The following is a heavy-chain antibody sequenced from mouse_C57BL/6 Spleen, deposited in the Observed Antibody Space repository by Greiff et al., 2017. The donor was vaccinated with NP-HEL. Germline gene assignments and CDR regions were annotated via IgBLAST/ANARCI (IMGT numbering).Heavy chain of an antibody. CDR1: GYSITSGYY. D-gene: IGHD2-4*01. CDR3: AREFYYDYDGYAMDY. J-gene: IGHJ4*01. Sequence: EESGPGLVKPSQSLSLTCSVTGYSITSGYYWYWIRKFPGNKLEWMGYISYGGSNNYNPSLNNRISITRDTSKNPLFLKLNSVTTEDTATYYCAREFYYDYDGYAMDYWGQGTSVTVSS. CDR2: ISYGGSN. V-gene: IGHV3-6*01.